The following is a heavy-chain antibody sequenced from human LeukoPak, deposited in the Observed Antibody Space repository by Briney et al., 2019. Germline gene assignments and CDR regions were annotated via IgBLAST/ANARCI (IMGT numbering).Heavy chain of an antibody. CDR3: AKCSFYYYYMDV. Sequence: PGRSLRLSCAASGFTFDDYAMHWVRQAPGKGLEWVTGISWNSGSIGYADSVKGRFTISRDNAKNSVYLQMNSLRAEDTALYYCAKCSFYYYYMDVWGKGTTVTVSS. D-gene: IGHD6-13*01. CDR2: ISWNSGSI. CDR1: GFTFDDYA. V-gene: IGHV3-9*01. J-gene: IGHJ6*03.